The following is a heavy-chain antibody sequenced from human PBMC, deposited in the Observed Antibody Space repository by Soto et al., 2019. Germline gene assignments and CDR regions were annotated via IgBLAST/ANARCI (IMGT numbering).Heavy chain of an antibody. CDR3: ARAVRGVGVVSCFGWFDP. J-gene: IGHJ5*02. CDR1: GGTFSSYA. D-gene: IGHD3-3*01. V-gene: IGHV1-69*01. Sequence: QVQLVQSGAEVKKPGSSVKVSCKASGGTFSSYAIGWVRQAPAQGLEGTGGIIPIYGTPSYAQNFQGRGTIAGGDSTRTAYLELSSVRSGDTAVYYCARAVRGVGVVSCFGWFDPWGQGTLISVSS. CDR2: IIPIYGTP.